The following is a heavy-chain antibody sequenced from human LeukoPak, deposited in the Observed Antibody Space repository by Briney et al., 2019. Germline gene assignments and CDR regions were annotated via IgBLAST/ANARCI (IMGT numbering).Heavy chain of an antibody. V-gene: IGHV4-61*02. Sequence: SETLSLTCTVSGGSISSGSYYWGWIPQPAGKGLEWIRRIYTSGSTNYNPSLKSRVTISVDTSKSQFSLKLSYVTAADTAVYYCARDAKSYYYDSSGYYSEALYFDYWGQGTLVTVSS. CDR1: GGSISSGSYY. CDR3: ARDAKSYYYDSSGYYSEALYFDY. D-gene: IGHD3-22*01. J-gene: IGHJ4*02. CDR2: IYTSGST.